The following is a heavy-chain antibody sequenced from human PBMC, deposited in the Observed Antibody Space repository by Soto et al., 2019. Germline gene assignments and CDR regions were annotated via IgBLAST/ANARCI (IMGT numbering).Heavy chain of an antibody. CDR1: GFTFSSYD. D-gene: IGHD5-18*01. Sequence: GGSLRLSCAASGFTFSSYDMHWVRQATGKGLEWVSVIGTAGDTYYPGSVKGRFTISRENAKNSFYLQMNSLRAEDTAVYYCARAVGYSYGSYYYYNGMDVWGQGTTVTVSS. CDR2: IGTAGDT. J-gene: IGHJ6*02. CDR3: ARAVGYSYGSYYYYNGMDV. V-gene: IGHV3-13*01.